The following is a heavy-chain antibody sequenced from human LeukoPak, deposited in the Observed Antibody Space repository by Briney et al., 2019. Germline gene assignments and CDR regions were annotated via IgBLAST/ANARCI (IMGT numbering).Heavy chain of an antibody. Sequence: ASVKVSCKASGYTFTGYYMHWVRQAPGQGLEWMGWINPNSGGTNYAQKFQGRVTMTRDTSISTAYMELSRLRSDDTAVYYCARDRGDSYEFDYWGQGTLVTVSS. D-gene: IGHD5-18*01. V-gene: IGHV1-2*02. CDR2: INPNSGGT. CDR3: ARDRGDSYEFDY. CDR1: GYTFTGYY. J-gene: IGHJ4*02.